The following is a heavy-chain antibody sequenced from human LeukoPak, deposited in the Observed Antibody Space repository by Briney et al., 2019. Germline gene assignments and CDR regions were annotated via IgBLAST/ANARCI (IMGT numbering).Heavy chain of an antibody. CDR2: INPNSCGT. J-gene: IGHJ4*02. CDR1: GYTFTGYY. CDR3: ARVRIVGATTGLAY. D-gene: IGHD1-26*01. V-gene: IGHV1-2*02. Sequence: ASVKVSCKASGYTFTGYYMHWVRQAPGQGLEWMGWINPNSCGTNYAQKFQGRVTMTRDTSISTAYMELSRLRSDDTAVYYCARVRIVGATTGLAYWGQGTLVTVSS.